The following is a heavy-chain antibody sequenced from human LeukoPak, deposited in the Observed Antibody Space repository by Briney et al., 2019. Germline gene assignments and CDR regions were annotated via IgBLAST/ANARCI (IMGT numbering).Heavy chain of an antibody. V-gene: IGHV3-23*01. CDR2: ISGTGGTT. D-gene: IGHD6-19*01. Sequence: SGGSLRLSCAASGFTFSTYAMSWARQAPGKGLEWVSGISGTGGTTYYADSVKGRFTISRDSSKDTVYLQMNSLRAEDTAVYYCAKLRSSGWFDPCDHWGQGTLVTVSS. CDR1: GFTFSTYA. J-gene: IGHJ4*02. CDR3: AKLRSSGWFDPCDH.